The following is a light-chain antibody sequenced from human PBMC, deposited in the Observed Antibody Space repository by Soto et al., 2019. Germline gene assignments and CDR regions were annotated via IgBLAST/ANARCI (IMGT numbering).Light chain of an antibody. Sequence: DIQMTQSPSSLSASVGDRVTITCQASQDISNYLNWYQQKPGKAPKLLIYDASNLETGVPSRFSGSGSGTDFTFTISSLQPEDIATYYCQHKTFGQGTKVEI. CDR3: QHKT. CDR2: DAS. CDR1: QDISNY. J-gene: IGKJ1*01. V-gene: IGKV1-33*01.